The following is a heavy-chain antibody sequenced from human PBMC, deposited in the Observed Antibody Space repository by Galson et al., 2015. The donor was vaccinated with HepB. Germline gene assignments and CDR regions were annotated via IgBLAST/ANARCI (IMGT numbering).Heavy chain of an antibody. J-gene: IGHJ6*03. D-gene: IGHD1-1*01. CDR3: AREERLGTSYYYYMDV. V-gene: IGHV3-74*01. CDR1: GFTFSNYG. Sequence: SLRLSCAASGFTFSNYGMHWVRQAPGKGLVWVSRINSDGSSTSYADSVKGRFTISRDNAKNTLYLQMNSLRAEDTAVYYCAREERLGTSYYYYMDVWGKGTTVTVSS. CDR2: INSDGSST.